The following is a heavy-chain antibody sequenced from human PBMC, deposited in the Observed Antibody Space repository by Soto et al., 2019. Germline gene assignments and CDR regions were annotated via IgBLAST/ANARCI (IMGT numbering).Heavy chain of an antibody. Sequence: HPGGSLRLSCAASGFTFSSYSMNWVRQAPGKGLEWVSYISSSSSTIYYADSVRGRFTISRDNAKNSLYLQMNSLRAEYTWNYGTYFDYWGQGALVTVSS. J-gene: IGHJ4*02. CDR3: YFDY. CDR1: GFTFSSYS. V-gene: IGHV3-48*01. D-gene: IGHD1-7*01. CDR2: ISSSSSTI.